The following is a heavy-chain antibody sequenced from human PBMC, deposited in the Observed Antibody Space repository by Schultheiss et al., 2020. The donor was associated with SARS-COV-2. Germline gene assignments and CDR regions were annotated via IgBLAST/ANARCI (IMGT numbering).Heavy chain of an antibody. CDR2: ISYDGSNK. Sequence: GGSLRLSCAASGFTFSSYGMHWVRQAPGKGLEWVAVISYDGSNKYYADSVKGRFTISRDNSKNTLYLQMNSLRAEDTAVYYCAKDSGYSSGWYPPYYYYGMDVWGQGTTVTVSS. V-gene: IGHV3-30*18. J-gene: IGHJ6*02. CDR1: GFTFSSYG. D-gene: IGHD6-19*01. CDR3: AKDSGYSSGWYPPYYYYGMDV.